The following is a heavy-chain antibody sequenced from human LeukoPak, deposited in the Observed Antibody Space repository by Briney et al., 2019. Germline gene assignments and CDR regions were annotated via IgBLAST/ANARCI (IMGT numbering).Heavy chain of an antibody. CDR1: GVSVSSGSYY. CDR2: IYYSGST. V-gene: IGHV4-61*01. D-gene: IGHD5-12*01. Sequence: SETLSLTCTVSGVSVSSGSYYWSWIRQPPGKGLEWIGYIYYSGSTNYNPSLKSRVTISVDTSKNQFSLKLSSVTAADTAVYYCARVGSYEPHIDYWGQGTLVTVSS. J-gene: IGHJ4*02. CDR3: ARVGSYEPHIDY.